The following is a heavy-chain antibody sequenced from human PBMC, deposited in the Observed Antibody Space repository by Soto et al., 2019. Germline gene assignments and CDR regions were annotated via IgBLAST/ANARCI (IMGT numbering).Heavy chain of an antibody. V-gene: IGHV1-46*01. D-gene: IGHD2-21*02. CDR3: AKVTGAASSGRAV. Sequence: ASVKVSCKASGYTFTSYYMHWVRQAPGQGLEWMGIINPSGGSTSYAQKFQGRVTMTRDTSTSTVYMELSSLRSEDTAGYYCAKVTGAASSGRAVGGKGTTVTVSP. J-gene: IGHJ6*04. CDR1: GYTFTSYY. CDR2: INPSGGST.